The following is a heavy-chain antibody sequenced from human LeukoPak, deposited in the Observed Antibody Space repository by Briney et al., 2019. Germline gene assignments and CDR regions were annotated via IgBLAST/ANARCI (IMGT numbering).Heavy chain of an antibody. CDR1: GGSISSYY. CDR2: TDYSGDT. Sequence: SETLSLTCTVSGGSISSYYWSWIRQPPGKGLDWIGYTDYSGDTNYSPSLKSRVTISVDTSKNQFSLKLTSVTAADTAVYYCARSAGGHYYYGMDVWGQGTTVTVSS. V-gene: IGHV4-59*01. J-gene: IGHJ6*02. CDR3: ARSAGGHYYYGMDV.